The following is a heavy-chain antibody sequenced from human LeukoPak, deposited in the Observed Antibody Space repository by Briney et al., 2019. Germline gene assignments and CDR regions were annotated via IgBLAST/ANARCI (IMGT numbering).Heavy chain of an antibody. CDR2: ISPTDSDT. J-gene: IGHJ4*02. D-gene: IGHD2/OR15-2a*01. Sequence: GESLKISCKGSGYSFTTYWIGWVRQMPGKGLEWMGIISPTDSDTKYNPSFQAQVTMSADKSISTAYLQWTSLKASDTAIYYCARLNSPSYFDCWGQGTLVIVSS. CDR3: ARLNSPSYFDC. V-gene: IGHV5-51*01. CDR1: GYSFTTYW.